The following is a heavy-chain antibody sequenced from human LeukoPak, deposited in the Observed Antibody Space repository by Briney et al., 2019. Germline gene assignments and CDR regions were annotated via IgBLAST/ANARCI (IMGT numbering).Heavy chain of an antibody. CDR2: ISDSGNT. CDR1: GFTLSSYA. J-gene: IGHJ4*02. CDR3: AKVRVDILVVVAAPFDY. V-gene: IGHV3-23*01. Sequence: PGGSLRLSCAASGFTLSSYAMSWVRQAPGKGLEWVSAISDSGNTYHADSVKGRFTISRDSSKNTLFLQMNRLRPEDAAVYYCAKVRVDILVVVAAPFDYWGQGTLVTVSS. D-gene: IGHD2-15*01.